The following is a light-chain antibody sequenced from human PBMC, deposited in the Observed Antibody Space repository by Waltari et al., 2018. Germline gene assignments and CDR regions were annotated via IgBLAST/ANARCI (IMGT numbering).Light chain of an antibody. Sequence: ELVLTQSPGPLSLSPGERATLSCRASQRISKYLALYQQKPGQAPRLLIYHASSRAAGIPDRFSGSGSGTDFSLSISRLEPEDFAVYYCQHYESLPVTFGQGTKVEIK. CDR3: QHYESLPVT. CDR1: QRISKY. CDR2: HAS. J-gene: IGKJ1*01. V-gene: IGKV3-20*01.